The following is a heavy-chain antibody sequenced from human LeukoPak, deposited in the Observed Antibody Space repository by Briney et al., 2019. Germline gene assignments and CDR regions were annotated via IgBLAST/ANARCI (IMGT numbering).Heavy chain of an antibody. CDR1: GFTFDDYA. D-gene: IGHD6-19*01. CDR3: AKDIGHGTAVAGPIDY. Sequence: PGGSLRLSCAASGFTFDDYAMHWVRQAPGKGLEWVSGISWNSGSIGYADSVKGRFTISRDNAKNSLYLQMNSLRAEDTALYYCAKDIGHGTAVAGPIDYWGQGTLVTVSS. J-gene: IGHJ4*02. V-gene: IGHV3-9*01. CDR2: ISWNSGSI.